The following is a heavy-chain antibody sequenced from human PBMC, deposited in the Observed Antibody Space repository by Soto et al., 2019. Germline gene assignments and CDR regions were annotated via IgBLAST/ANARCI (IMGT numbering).Heavy chain of an antibody. CDR2: IVVGSGNT. D-gene: IGHD3-22*01. V-gene: IGHV1-58*01. Sequence: ASVKVSCKASGFTFTSSAVQWVRQARGQRLEWIGWIVVGSGNTNYAQKFQERVTITRDMSTSTAYMELSSLRSEDTAVYYCAADPSTDYYDSSGYSTWSLDYWG. CDR1: GFTFTSSA. J-gene: IGHJ4*01. CDR3: AADPSTDYYDSSGYSTWSLDY.